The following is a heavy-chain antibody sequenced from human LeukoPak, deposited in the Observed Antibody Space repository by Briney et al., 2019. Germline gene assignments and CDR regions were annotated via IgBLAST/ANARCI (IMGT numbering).Heavy chain of an antibody. CDR1: GFTVSSNY. J-gene: IGHJ6*02. CDR3: ASPKSNYLHYYYYGMDV. CDR2: IYSGGST. V-gene: IGHV3-66*01. D-gene: IGHD4-4*01. Sequence: GGSLRLSCAASGFTVSSNYMSWVRQAPGKGLEWVSVIYSGGSTYYADSVKGRFTISRDNSKNTLYLQMNSLRAEDTAVYYCASPKSNYLHYYYYGMDVWGQGTTVTVSS.